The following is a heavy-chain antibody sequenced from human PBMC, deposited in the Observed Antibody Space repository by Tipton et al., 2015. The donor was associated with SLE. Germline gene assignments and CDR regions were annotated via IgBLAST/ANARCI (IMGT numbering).Heavy chain of an antibody. Sequence: SLRLSCAASGFTFSSYGMHWVRQAPGKGLEWVAVISYDGSNKYYADSVKGRFTISRDNSKNSLYLQMNSLRAEDTAVYYCASLLWLQKGALDYWGQGTLVTVSS. D-gene: IGHD5-24*01. J-gene: IGHJ4*02. CDR3: ASLLWLQKGALDY. V-gene: IGHV3-30*03. CDR2: ISYDGSNK. CDR1: GFTFSSYG.